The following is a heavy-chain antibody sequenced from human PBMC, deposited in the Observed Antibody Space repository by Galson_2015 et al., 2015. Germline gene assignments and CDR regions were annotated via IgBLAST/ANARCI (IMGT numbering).Heavy chain of an antibody. CDR1: GFTFSSYA. D-gene: IGHD3-3*01. CDR2: ISGSGGST. J-gene: IGHJ4*02. CDR3: AKGDVLRFLEWLLHGHFDY. Sequence: LRLSCSASGFTFSSYAMSWVRQAPGKGLEWVSAISGSGGSTCYADSVKGRFTISRDNSKNTLYLQMNSLRAEDTAVYYCAKGDVLRFLEWLLHGHFDYWGQGTLVTVSS. V-gene: IGHV3-23*01.